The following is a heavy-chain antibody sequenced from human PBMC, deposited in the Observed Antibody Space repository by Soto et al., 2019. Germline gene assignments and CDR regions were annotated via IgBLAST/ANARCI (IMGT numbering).Heavy chain of an antibody. CDR1: GGSISSYY. J-gene: IGHJ6*03. D-gene: IGHD3-10*01. CDR2: IYYSGST. CDR3: AREWGIATYYYGSGSHYYMDV. V-gene: IGHV4-59*01. Sequence: SETLSLTCTVSGGSISSYYWSWIRPPPGKGLEWIGYIYYSGSTNYNPSLKSRVTISVDTSKNQFSLKLSSVTAADTAVYYCAREWGIATYYYGSGSHYYMDVWGKGTTVTVSS.